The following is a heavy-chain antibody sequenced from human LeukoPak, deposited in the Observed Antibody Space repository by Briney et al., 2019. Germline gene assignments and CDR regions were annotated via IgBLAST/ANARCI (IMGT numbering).Heavy chain of an antibody. J-gene: IGHJ5*02. CDR3: ARKKGAATRAWFDP. Sequence: PSETLSLTCAVYGGSFSGYYWSWIRQPPGKGLEWIGEINHSGSTNYNPSLKSRVTLSVDTSKNQFSLKLSSVTAADTAVYYCARKKGAATRAWFDPWGQGTLVTVSS. CDR1: GGSFSGYY. V-gene: IGHV4-34*01. D-gene: IGHD2-15*01. CDR2: INHSGST.